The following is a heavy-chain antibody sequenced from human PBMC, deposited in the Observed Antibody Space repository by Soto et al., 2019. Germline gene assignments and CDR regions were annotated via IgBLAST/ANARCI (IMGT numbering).Heavy chain of an antibody. CDR1: GFTFSSYG. D-gene: IGHD1-1*01. J-gene: IGHJ6*02. V-gene: IGHV3-30*18. CDR3: AKDRGTLVFGYYGMDV. Sequence: GGSLRLSCAASGFTFSSYGMHWVRQAPGKGLEWVAVISYDGSNKYYADSVKGRFTISRDNSKNTLYLQMNSLRAEDTAVYYCAKDRGTLVFGYYGMDVWGQGTTVTVSS. CDR2: ISYDGSNK.